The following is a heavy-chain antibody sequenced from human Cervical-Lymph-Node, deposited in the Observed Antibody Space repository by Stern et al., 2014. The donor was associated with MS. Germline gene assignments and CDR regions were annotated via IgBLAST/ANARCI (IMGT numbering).Heavy chain of an antibody. CDR3: ARWAETSTVAPFDP. CDR2: IYYSGIP. D-gene: IGHD1-14*01. V-gene: IGHV4-59*01. Sequence: QLQLQESGPGLVKPSESLTLTCSVSNGSFFNYYWSWLRQPPGKRLQWIGDIYYSGIPSYNPSLKSRVTISLDKSQHHFSLRLNSVPAADTAIYYCARWAETSTVAPFDPWGQGTLVTVSS. J-gene: IGHJ5*02. CDR1: NGSFFNYY.